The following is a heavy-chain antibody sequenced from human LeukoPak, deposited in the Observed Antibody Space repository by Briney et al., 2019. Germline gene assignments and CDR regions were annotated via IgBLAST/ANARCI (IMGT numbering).Heavy chain of an antibody. CDR2: IYYGGDT. CDR3: ARHRRSSGWPYYFDY. J-gene: IGHJ4*02. V-gene: IGHV4-39*01. Sequence: SETLSLTCTVSGGSTTSYSYYWGWIRQPPGKGLEWIASIYYGGDTNYNPSLKSRVTISVDTSKNQFSLKLISVTAADTAVYYCARHRRSSGWPYYFDYWGQGTLVAVSS. CDR1: GGSTTSYSYY. D-gene: IGHD6-19*01.